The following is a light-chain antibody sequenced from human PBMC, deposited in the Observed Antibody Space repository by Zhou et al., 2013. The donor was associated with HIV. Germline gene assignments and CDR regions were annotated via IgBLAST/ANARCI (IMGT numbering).Light chain of an antibody. CDR1: ESLLYNGHNH. Sequence: DVVMTQSPLSLSVSPGEPASISCRSSESLLYNGHNHLDWYLQKPGQSPQLLIYLASNRATGSLTGSVAVYQAQILHCTISRVEAEDVGVYSCMQALHTFTFGRGTKVEIK. CDR2: LAS. J-gene: IGKJ4*01. V-gene: IGKV2-28*01. CDR3: MQALHTFT.